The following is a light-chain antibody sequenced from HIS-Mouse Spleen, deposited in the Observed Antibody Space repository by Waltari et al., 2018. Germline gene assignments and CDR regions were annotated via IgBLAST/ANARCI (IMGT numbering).Light chain of an antibody. V-gene: IGLV3-21*02. CDR2: DDS. J-gene: IGLJ1*01. CDR1: NIGSKS. Sequence: SYVLTQPPSVSVAPVQTARITCGGNNIGSKSVHWYQQKPGQAPVLVVYDDSDRPSGSPERCSGSNSGNTATLTISRVEAGDEADYYCQVWDSSSDRVFGTGTKVTVL. CDR3: QVWDSSSDRV.